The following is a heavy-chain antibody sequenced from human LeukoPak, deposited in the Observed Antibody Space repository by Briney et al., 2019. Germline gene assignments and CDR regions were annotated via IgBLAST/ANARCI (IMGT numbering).Heavy chain of an antibody. J-gene: IGHJ4*02. D-gene: IGHD5-24*01. CDR3: AKGRWLQSGPYDY. CDR2: ISYDGSNK. Sequence: GGSPRLSCAASGFTFSSYAMHWVRQAPGKGLEWVAVISYDGSNKYCADSVKGRFTISRDNSKNTLYLQMNSLRAEDTAVYYCAKGRWLQSGPYDYWGQGTLVTVSS. V-gene: IGHV3-30-3*01. CDR1: GFTFSSYA.